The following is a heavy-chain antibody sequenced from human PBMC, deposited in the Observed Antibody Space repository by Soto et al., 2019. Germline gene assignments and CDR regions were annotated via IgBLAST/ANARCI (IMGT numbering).Heavy chain of an antibody. V-gene: IGHV1-18*01. CDR2: ISAYNGNT. J-gene: IGHJ6*01. CDR3: ARRHYYVSYHYYGMDV. Sequence: ASVKVSSKASGYTFTSYGISWVRPAPGQGLEWMGWISAYNGNTNYAQKLQGRVTITADKSTSTAYMELRSLRSEDTAVYYCARRHYYVSYHYYGMDVWGQGTTVTVSS. CDR1: GYTFTSYG. D-gene: IGHD3-22*01.